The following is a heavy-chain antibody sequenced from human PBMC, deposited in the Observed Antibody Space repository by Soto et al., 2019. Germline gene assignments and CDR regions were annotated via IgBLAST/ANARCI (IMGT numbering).Heavy chain of an antibody. CDR1: GFTFSSYS. CDR3: ATDPIVVVVAVTDY. CDR2: ISSSSSTI. J-gene: IGHJ4*02. Sequence: GGSLRLSCAASGFTFSSYSMNWVRQAPGKGLEWVSYISSSSSTIYYADSVEGRFTISRDNAKNSLYLQMNSLRAEDTAVYYCATDPIVVVVAVTDYWGQGTLVTVSS. D-gene: IGHD2-15*01. V-gene: IGHV3-48*01.